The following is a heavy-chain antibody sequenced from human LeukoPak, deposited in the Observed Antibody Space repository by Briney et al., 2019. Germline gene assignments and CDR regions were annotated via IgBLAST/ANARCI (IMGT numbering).Heavy chain of an antibody. Sequence: EESLKISCKGSGYSFTSNWIGWVRQMPGKGLEWMGIIYPGDSDTRYSPSFQGQVTMSADKSISTAYLQWSSLKASDTAMYYCARNPSGYHFDYWGQGTLVTVFS. CDR1: GYSFTSNW. V-gene: IGHV5-51*01. J-gene: IGHJ4*02. CDR3: ARNPSGYHFDY. D-gene: IGHD6-13*01. CDR2: IYPGDSDT.